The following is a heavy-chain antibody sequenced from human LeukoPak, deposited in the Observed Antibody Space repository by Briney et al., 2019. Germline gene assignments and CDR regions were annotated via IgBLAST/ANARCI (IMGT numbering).Heavy chain of an antibody. J-gene: IGHJ4*02. CDR2: IIPIFGTA. D-gene: IGHD3-22*01. CDR3: ARETVYDSSGGGDY. Sequence: ASVKVSRKASGYTFTSYGISWVRQAPGQGLEWMGGIIPIFGTANYAQKLQGRVTMTTDTSTSTAYMELRSLRSDDTAVYYCARETVYDSSGGGDYWGQGTLVTVSS. CDR1: GYTFTSYG. V-gene: IGHV1-18*01.